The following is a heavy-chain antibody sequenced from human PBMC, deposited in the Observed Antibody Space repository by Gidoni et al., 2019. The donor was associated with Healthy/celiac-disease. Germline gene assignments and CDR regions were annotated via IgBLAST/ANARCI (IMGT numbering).Heavy chain of an antibody. CDR1: GGSISSSSYY. CDR3: ARLGVIVVVPAAMVPYYMDV. CDR2: IYYSGST. D-gene: IGHD2-2*01. V-gene: IGHV4-39*01. Sequence: QLQLQESGPGLVKPSETLSLTCTVSGGSISSSSYYWGWIRQPPGKGLEWIGSIYYSGSTYYNPSLKSRVTISVDTSKNQFSLKLSSVTAADTAVYYCARLGVIVVVPAAMVPYYMDVWGKGTTVTVSS. J-gene: IGHJ6*03.